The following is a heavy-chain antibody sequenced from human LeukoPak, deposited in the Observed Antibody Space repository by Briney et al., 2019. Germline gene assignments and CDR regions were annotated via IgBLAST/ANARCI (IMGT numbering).Heavy chain of an antibody. V-gene: IGHV3-21*04. CDR1: GFTFSSYS. Sequence: GGSLRLSCAASGFTFSSYSMNWVRQAPGKGLEWVSLISSSSSYIYYADSVKGRFTISRDNSKNSLSLQMSSLRADDTAVYYCAKDNGWLHEYWGQGTLVTVSS. D-gene: IGHD6-19*01. CDR2: ISSSSSYI. J-gene: IGHJ4*02. CDR3: AKDNGWLHEY.